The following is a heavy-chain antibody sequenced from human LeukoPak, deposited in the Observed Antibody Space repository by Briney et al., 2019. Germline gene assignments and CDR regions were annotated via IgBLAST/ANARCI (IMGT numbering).Heavy chain of an antibody. CDR3: ARDRASGFLNWFDP. J-gene: IGHJ5*02. CDR2: IIPIFGTA. D-gene: IGHD3-3*01. CDR1: GGTFSSYA. Sequence: GASVKVSCKASGGTFSSYAISWVRQAPGQGLEWMGGIIPIFGTANYAQKFQGRVTITADESTSTAYMELRSLRSDDTAVYYCARDRASGFLNWFDPWGQGTLVTVSS. V-gene: IGHV1-69*13.